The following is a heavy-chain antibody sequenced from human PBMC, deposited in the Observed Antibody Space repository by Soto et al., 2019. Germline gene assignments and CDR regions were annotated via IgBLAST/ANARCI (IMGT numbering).Heavy chain of an antibody. J-gene: IGHJ5*02. CDR3: ARGGKRKVGQWLVSRFDP. V-gene: IGHV4-34*01. D-gene: IGHD6-19*01. Sequence: PSETLSLTCAVYGGSFSGYYWSWIRQPPGKGLEWIGEINHSGSTNYNPSLESRVTISVDTSKNQFSLKLSSVTAADTAVYYCARGGKRKVGQWLVSRFDPWGQGTLVTVSS. CDR1: GGSFSGYY. CDR2: INHSGST.